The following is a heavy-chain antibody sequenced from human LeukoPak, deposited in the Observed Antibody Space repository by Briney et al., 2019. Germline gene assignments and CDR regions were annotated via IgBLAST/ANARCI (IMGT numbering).Heavy chain of an antibody. CDR2: IIPILGIA. Sequence: SVKVSCKASGGTFSSYAISWVRQAPGQGLEWMGRIIPILGIANYAQKFQGRVTITADKSTSTAYMELSSLRSEDTAVYYCARDRSRTTVTYNWFDPWGQGTLVTVSS. V-gene: IGHV1-69*04. CDR1: GGTFSSYA. CDR3: ARDRSRTTVTYNWFDP. D-gene: IGHD4-17*01. J-gene: IGHJ5*02.